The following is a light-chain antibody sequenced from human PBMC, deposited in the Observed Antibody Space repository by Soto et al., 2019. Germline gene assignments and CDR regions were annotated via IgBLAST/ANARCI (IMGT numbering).Light chain of an antibody. CDR2: DVS. V-gene: IGLV2-11*01. CDR1: SSDVGGYNY. CDR3: CSYAGSYV. Sequence: QSVLTQPRSVSGSPGQSVTISCTGTSSDVGGYNYVSWYQHHTGKAPKLMIYDVSKRPSGVPDRFSGSKSGNTASLTISGLQAEDEADYYCCSYAGSYVFGTGTKLTVL. J-gene: IGLJ1*01.